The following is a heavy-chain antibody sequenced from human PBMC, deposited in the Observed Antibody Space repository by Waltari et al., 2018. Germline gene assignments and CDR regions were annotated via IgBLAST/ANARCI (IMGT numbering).Heavy chain of an antibody. V-gene: IGHV3-30*03. CDR1: GFTLSDYP. J-gene: IGHJ4*02. CDR2: ISNDGKIE. Sequence: QFHLVEPGGGGVQPGRSLRLPCAPSGFTLSDYPMPWVRQAPGKGLEWLANISNDGKIEHYADSAKGRFTISRDNAKNMLYLQLNSLRPQDTAVYYCTRFPDDYSNSFDYWGQGTLITVSS. CDR3: TRFPDDYSNSFDY. D-gene: IGHD4-4*01.